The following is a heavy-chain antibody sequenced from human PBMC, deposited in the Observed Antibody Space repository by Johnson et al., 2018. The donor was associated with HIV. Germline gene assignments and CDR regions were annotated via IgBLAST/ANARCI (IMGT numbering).Heavy chain of an antibody. CDR2: IYSGGST. V-gene: IGHV3-66*02. Sequence: VQLVESGGGLVQPGGSLRLSCAASRFTFSSYAMSWVRQAPGKGLEWVSAIYSGGSTYYADSVKGRFTISRDNSKNTLYLQMNSLRAEDTAVYYCARVALVVYAFDIWGQGTMVTVSS. J-gene: IGHJ3*02. CDR1: RFTFSSYA. D-gene: IGHD2-15*01. CDR3: ARVALVVYAFDI.